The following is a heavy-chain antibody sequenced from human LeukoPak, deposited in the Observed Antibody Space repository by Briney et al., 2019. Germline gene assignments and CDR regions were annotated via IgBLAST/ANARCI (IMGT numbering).Heavy chain of an antibody. J-gene: IGHJ6*03. CDR3: AKDSAFYYIDV. CDR1: GFTFSTYA. Sequence: QSGGSLRLSCAASGFTFSTYAMSWVRQIPGKGLEWVSAISGSDDGTYYADSVKGRFTISRDNSKNTLYLQMNSLKGDDTAVYYCAKDSAFYYIDVWGKGTTVIISS. CDR2: ISGSDDGT. D-gene: IGHD3-10*01. V-gene: IGHV3-23*01.